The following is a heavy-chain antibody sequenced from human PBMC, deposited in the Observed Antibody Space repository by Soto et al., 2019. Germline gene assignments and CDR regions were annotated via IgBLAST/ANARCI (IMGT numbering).Heavy chain of an antibody. CDR2: INAGNGNT. CDR1: GYTFTSYA. CDR3: ASSSAEYYYDSSGYYRNWYFDL. D-gene: IGHD3-22*01. J-gene: IGHJ2*01. Sequence: ASVKVSCKASGYTFTSYAMHWVRQAPGQRLEWMGWINAGNGNTKYSQKFQGRVTITRDTSASTAYMGLSSLRSEDTAVYYCASSSAEYYYDSSGYYRNWYFDLWGRDTLVTVPQ. V-gene: IGHV1-3*01.